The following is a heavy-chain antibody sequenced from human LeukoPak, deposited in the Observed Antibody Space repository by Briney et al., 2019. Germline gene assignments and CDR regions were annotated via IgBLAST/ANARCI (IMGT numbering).Heavy chain of an antibody. D-gene: IGHD3-9*01. CDR3: ARDRGHYDILTGYETVFDY. Sequence: GGSLRLSCAASGFTFSSYEMSWVRQAPGKGLEWVSYISSSGSTIYYADSVKGRFTISRDNAKNSLYLQMNSLRAEDTAVYYCARDRGHYDILTGYETVFDYWGQGTLVTVPS. V-gene: IGHV3-48*03. J-gene: IGHJ4*02. CDR2: ISSSGSTI. CDR1: GFTFSSYE.